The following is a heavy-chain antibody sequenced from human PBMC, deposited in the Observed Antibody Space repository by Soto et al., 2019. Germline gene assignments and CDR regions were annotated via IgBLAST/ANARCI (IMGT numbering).Heavy chain of an antibody. Sequence: QVQLVQSGAEVKKPGASVKVSCKASGYTFTSYAMHCVRQAPGKRLEWMGWINAGNGNTKYSQKFQGRVTITRDTSASTAYMELSSLRSEDTSVYYCASSRITMVPYGMDVWGQGTTVTVSS. CDR3: ASSRITMVPYGMDV. J-gene: IGHJ6*02. V-gene: IGHV1-3*01. CDR2: INAGNGNT. D-gene: IGHD3-10*01. CDR1: GYTFTSYA.